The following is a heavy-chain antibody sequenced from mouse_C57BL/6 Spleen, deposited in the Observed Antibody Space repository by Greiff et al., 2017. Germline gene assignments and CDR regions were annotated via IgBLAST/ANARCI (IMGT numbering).Heavy chain of an antibody. CDR2: INPSSGYT. J-gene: IGHJ2*01. CDR1: GYTFTSYW. V-gene: IGHV1-7*01. Sequence: VQLVESGAELAKPEASVKLSCKASGYTFTSYWMHWVKQRPGQGLEWIGYINPSSGYTKYNQKFKDKATLPADKSSSTAYMQLSSLTYEDAEVYYSARDGSPYFDDWGQGTTLTVSS. CDR3: ARDGSPYFDD. D-gene: IGHD1-1*01.